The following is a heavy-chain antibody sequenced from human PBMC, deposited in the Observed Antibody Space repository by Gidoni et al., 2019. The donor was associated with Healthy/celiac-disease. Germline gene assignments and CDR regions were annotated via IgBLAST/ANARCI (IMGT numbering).Heavy chain of an antibody. Sequence: QVQLQESGPGLVKPSQTLSPTCTVSGGSISSGSSYWSWIRQPAGKGLEWIGRIYTSGSTNYNPSLKSRVTISVDTSKNQFSLKLSSVTAADTAVYYCARDRFTIFGVVTPGYFDLWGRGTLVTVSS. D-gene: IGHD3-3*01. J-gene: IGHJ2*01. CDR2: IYTSGST. CDR3: ARDRFTIFGVVTPGYFDL. CDR1: GGSISSGSSY. V-gene: IGHV4-61*02.